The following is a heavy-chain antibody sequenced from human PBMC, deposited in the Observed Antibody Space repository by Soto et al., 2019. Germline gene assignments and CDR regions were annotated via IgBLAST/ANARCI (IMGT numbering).Heavy chain of an antibody. Sequence: PSETLSLTCSVSGGSISSYYWSWIRQPPGKGLEWIGYIYYSGSTNYNPSLKSRVTISVDTSKNQFSLKLSSVTAADTAVYYCARQPYYYGSGSYYYYGMDVWGQGTTVTVS. CDR1: GGSISSYY. D-gene: IGHD3-10*01. CDR3: ARQPYYYGSGSYYYYGMDV. V-gene: IGHV4-59*01. CDR2: IYYSGST. J-gene: IGHJ6*02.